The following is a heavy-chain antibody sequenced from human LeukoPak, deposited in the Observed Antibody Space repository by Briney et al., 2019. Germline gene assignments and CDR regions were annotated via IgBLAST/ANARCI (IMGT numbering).Heavy chain of an antibody. CDR1: GGSISSSN. Sequence: PSETLPLTCAVSGGSISSSNWWSWVRQPPGKGLEWVSYINSISTTYYADSVEGRLTISRDNAKNSVYLQLNSLRVEDTAVYYCARSVEGSFDYWGQGTLVTVSS. D-gene: IGHD6-19*01. V-gene: IGHV3-48*01. CDR3: ARSVEGSFDY. CDR2: INSISTT. J-gene: IGHJ4*02.